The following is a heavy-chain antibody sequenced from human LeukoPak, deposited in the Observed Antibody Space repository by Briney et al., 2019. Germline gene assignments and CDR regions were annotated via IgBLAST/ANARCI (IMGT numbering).Heavy chain of an antibody. CDR2: INPSGGST. V-gene: IGHV1-46*01. D-gene: IGHD6-13*01. CDR1: GYTFTSYY. Sequence: ASVKVSCKASGYTFTSYYMHWVRQAPGQGLEWMGIINPSGGSTSYAQKFQGRVTMTRDMSTSTVYMELSSLRSEDTAVYYCARDVGYSSSLQLEPGFDYWGQGTLVTVSS. CDR3: ARDVGYSSSLQLEPGFDY. J-gene: IGHJ4*02.